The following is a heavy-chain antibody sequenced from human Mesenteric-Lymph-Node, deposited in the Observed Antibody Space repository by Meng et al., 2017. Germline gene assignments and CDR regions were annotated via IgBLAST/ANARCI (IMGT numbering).Heavy chain of an antibody. CDR3: TNDRLNH. D-gene: IGHD1-1*01. V-gene: IGHV3-74*03. Sequence: GPLVESGGGLVPPGGSLRLSCTASGFSFTDHWMHWVRQGPGKGPVWVSRIDPDGSDPTYADSVKGRFSISRDNAKNTVYLQMNSLRAEDSALYYCTNDRLNHWGQGALVTVSS. CDR1: GFSFTDHW. CDR2: IDPDGSDP. J-gene: IGHJ1*01.